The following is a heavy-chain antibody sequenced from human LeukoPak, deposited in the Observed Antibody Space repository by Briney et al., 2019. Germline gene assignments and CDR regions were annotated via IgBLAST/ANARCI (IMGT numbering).Heavy chain of an antibody. CDR3: ARGGNYYDSSGYPFDY. J-gene: IGHJ4*02. V-gene: IGHV1-69*05. Sequence: GSSVKVSCKASGGTFSSYAISWVRQAPGQGLEWMGGIIPIFGTANYAQKFQGRVTMTTDTSTSTAYMELRSLRSDDTAVYYCARGGNYYDSSGYPFDYWGQGTLVTVSS. CDR1: GGTFSSYA. CDR2: IIPIFGTA. D-gene: IGHD3-22*01.